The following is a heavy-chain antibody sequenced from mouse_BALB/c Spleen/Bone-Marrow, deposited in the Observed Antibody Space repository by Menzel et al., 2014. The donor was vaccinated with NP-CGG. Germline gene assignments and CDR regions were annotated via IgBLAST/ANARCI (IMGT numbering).Heavy chain of an antibody. D-gene: IGHD4-1*01. V-gene: IGHV2-4-1*01. Sequence: QVHVKQSGPGLVQPSQSLSITCTVSGFSLTSYGVHWVRPSPGKGLEWLGVIWSGGSTDYNAAFISRLSISKDNSKSQVFFKMNSLQADDTAIYYCASNWDYAMDYWGQGTSVTVSS. CDR2: IWSGGST. CDR3: ASNWDYAMDY. J-gene: IGHJ4*01. CDR1: GFSLTSYG.